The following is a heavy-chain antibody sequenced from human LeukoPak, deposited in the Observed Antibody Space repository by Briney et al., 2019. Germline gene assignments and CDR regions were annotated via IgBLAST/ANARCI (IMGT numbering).Heavy chain of an antibody. CDR2: IYTSGST. Sequence: SETLSLTCTVSGGSISSASYYWSRIRQPAGKGLQWIGRIYTSGSTYYNPSLRSRVTISLDRSKKKFSLKLTSVTAADTAVYFCARGAEYYAIWRGYAGYSDYWGQGISVTVSS. CDR1: GGSISSASYY. D-gene: IGHD3-3*01. CDR3: ARGAEYYAIWRGYAGYSDY. J-gene: IGHJ4*02. V-gene: IGHV4-61*02.